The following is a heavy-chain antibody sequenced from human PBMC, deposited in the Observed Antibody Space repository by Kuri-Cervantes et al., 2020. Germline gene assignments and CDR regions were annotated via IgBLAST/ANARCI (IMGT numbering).Heavy chain of an antibody. CDR2: ISSSGSPI. Sequence: GGSLRLSCAASGFTFSDYYMSWIRQAPGKGLEWVSYISSSGSPIYYADSVKGRFTISRDNAKNSLYLQMNSLRAEDTAVYYCARVSGYCSGGSCDWGLDAFDIWGQGTMVTVSS. CDR1: GFTFSDYY. D-gene: IGHD2-15*01. V-gene: IGHV3-11*04. CDR3: ARVSGYCSGGSCDWGLDAFDI. J-gene: IGHJ3*02.